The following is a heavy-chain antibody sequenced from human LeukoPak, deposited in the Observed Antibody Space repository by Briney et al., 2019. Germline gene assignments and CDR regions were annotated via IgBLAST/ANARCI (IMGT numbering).Heavy chain of an antibody. CDR1: GGSVSSDY. CDR2: VYSTGST. V-gene: IGHV4-59*02. CDR3: ARAGVGWLQSMGPFDY. Sequence: PSETLSLTCTVSGGSVSSDYWSWIRQPPGKGLEWIGYVYSTGSTNYNPSLKSRVTISVDTSKNQFSLQLASVTAADTAVYYCARAGVGWLQSMGPFDYWGQGTLVTVSS. J-gene: IGHJ4*02. D-gene: IGHD5-24*01.